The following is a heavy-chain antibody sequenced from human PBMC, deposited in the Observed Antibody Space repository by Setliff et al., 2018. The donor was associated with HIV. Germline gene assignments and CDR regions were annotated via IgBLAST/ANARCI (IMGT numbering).Heavy chain of an antibody. CDR1: GYNFSSNG. CDR3: ARGPDVRTGESAFDI. J-gene: IGHJ3*02. V-gene: IGHV1-18*01. Sequence: ASVKVSCKASGYNFSSNGISWVRQAPGQGLEWMGWISSYNGNTKYAQKVQDRVTMTKDTSTSTAYMELSRLTSADTALYFCARGPDVRTGESAFDIWGQGTTVTVSS. CDR2: ISSYNGNT.